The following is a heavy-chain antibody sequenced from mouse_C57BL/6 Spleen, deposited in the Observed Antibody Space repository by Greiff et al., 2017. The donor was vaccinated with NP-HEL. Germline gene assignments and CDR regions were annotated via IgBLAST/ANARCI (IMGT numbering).Heavy chain of an antibody. V-gene: IGHV5-9-1*02. CDR1: GFTFSSYA. Sequence: EVKLVESGEGLVKPGGSLKLSCAASGFTFSSYAMSWVRQTPEKRLEWVAYISSGGDYIYYADTVNGRFTISRDNAWNTLYLQMSSLKSEDTAMYYCTREGDYYGSSYGYFDVWGTGTTVTVSS. CDR3: TREGDYYGSSYGYFDV. D-gene: IGHD1-1*01. CDR2: ISSGGDYI. J-gene: IGHJ1*03.